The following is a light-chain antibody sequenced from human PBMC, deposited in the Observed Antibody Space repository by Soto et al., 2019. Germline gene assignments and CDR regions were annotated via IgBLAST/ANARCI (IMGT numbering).Light chain of an antibody. CDR3: CSYAGSSTYV. Sequence: QSALTQSASVSGSPGQSITISCTGNSSVVGSYNLVSWYQQHPGKAPKLMIYEVSKRPSGVSNRFSGSKSGNTASLTISGLQAEDEADYYCCSYAGSSTYVFGTGTKVTVL. V-gene: IGLV2-23*02. CDR2: EVS. J-gene: IGLJ1*01. CDR1: SSVVGSYNL.